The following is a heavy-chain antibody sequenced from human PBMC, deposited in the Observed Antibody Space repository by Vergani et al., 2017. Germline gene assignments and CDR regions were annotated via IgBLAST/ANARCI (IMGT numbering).Heavy chain of an antibody. D-gene: IGHD2-2*03. CDR3: AHIMDYPSGMDV. CDR1: GFSLSTSGVG. J-gene: IGHJ6*02. CDR2: IYLNDDK. V-gene: IGHV2-5*01. Sequence: QITLKESGPTLVKPTQTLTLTCTFSGFSLSTSGVGVGWIRQPPGKALEWLALIYLNDDKRYSPSLKSRLTITKDTAKNQVVLTMTNMDPVDTATYYCAHIMDYPSGMDVWGQGTTVTVSS.